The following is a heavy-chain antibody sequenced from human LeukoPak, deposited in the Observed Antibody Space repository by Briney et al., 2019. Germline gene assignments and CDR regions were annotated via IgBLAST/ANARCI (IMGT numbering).Heavy chain of an antibody. CDR2: ISSLSGTI. J-gene: IGHJ4*02. CDR1: GFTFSSYS. CDR3: ARLPYGIMSLQPFDY. Sequence: GGSQRLSCAASGFTFSSYSMNWVRQAPGKGLEWVSYISSLSGTIYYADSVKGRFIISRDNAQNSLFLQMNSLRAEDTAVYYCARLPYGIMSLQPFDYWGQGTLVIVSS. D-gene: IGHD3-16*01. V-gene: IGHV3-48*01.